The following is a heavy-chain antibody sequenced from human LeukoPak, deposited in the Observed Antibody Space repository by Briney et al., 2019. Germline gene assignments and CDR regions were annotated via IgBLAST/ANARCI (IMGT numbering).Heavy chain of an antibody. Sequence: SETLSLTCTVSGGSISSSSYYWGWIRQPPGKGLEWIVSIYYSGSAYYNPSLKSPVTISVYKSKNQFSLKLSSVTAADTAVYYCARLSGSYYSDFDYWGQGTLVTVSS. D-gene: IGHD1-26*01. CDR3: ARLSGSYYSDFDY. J-gene: IGHJ4*02. CDR2: IYYSGSA. CDR1: GGSISSSSYY. V-gene: IGHV4-39*01.